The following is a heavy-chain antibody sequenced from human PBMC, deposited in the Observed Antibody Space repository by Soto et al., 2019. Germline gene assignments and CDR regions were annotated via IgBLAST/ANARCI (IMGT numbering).Heavy chain of an antibody. CDR1: GYTFITYG. CDR3: ARGPTDYYDNSANYFLDY. J-gene: IGHJ4*02. D-gene: IGHD3-22*01. CDR2: ISTYNGNT. Sequence: QVQLVQSGAEVKKPGASVKVSCKASGYTFITYGVSWVRQAPGQGLDWLGWISTYNGNTRYAERLQGRVTMTTDTTTNRAYMELRNLRSDATAVYYCARGPTDYYDNSANYFLDYWGQGTLVTVSS. V-gene: IGHV1-18*01.